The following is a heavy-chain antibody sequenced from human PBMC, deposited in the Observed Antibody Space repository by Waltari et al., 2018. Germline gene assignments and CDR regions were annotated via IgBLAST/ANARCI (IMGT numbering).Heavy chain of an antibody. D-gene: IGHD6-19*01. CDR1: GGSISSGTYY. J-gene: IGHJ4*01. Sequence: QVQLQESGPGLVKPSQTLSLTCAVSGGSISSGTYYWSWIRQPAGKGLEWIGRIYTSESTNYIPSRESRLAISVDTSMNQCSLKLSSVTAADTAVYDCARDNGESSGRTFDYWGHGTPVTVSS. CDR2: IYTSEST. V-gene: IGHV4-61*02. CDR3: ARDNGESSGRTFDY.